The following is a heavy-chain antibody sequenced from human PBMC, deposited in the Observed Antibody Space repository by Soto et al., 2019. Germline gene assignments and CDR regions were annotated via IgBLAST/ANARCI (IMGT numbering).Heavy chain of an antibody. J-gene: IGHJ6*02. D-gene: IGHD6-13*01. CDR3: ARIAASGRGWDV. Sequence: EVQLVESGGGLVQPGGSLRLSCVDSGFTFSSYWMSWVRQAPVKGLEWVGNIKQDGSEENYVDSVKGRFTISRDNAKNSISLQMNSLRAEDTAVYYCARIAASGRGWDVWGQGTTVVVSS. CDR1: GFTFSSYW. CDR2: IKQDGSEE. V-gene: IGHV3-7*01.